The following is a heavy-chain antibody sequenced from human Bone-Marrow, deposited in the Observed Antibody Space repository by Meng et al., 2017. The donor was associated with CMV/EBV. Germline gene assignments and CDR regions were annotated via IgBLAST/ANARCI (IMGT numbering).Heavy chain of an antibody. Sequence: ASVKVSCKASGYTFTGYYMHWVRQAPGQGLEWMGWINPNSGGTNYAQKFQGRVTMTRDTSISTAYMELSRLRSDDTAVYYCARVAPAARHYYYGMDVWGQGTTVTVSS. D-gene: IGHD2-2*01. CDR2: INPNSGGT. CDR3: ARVAPAARHYYYGMDV. CDR1: GYTFTGYY. J-gene: IGHJ6*02. V-gene: IGHV1-2*02.